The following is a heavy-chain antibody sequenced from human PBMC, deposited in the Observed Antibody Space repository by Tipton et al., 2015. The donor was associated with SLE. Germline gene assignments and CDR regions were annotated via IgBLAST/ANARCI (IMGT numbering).Heavy chain of an antibody. J-gene: IGHJ6*02. Sequence: SLRLSCAASGFTLSNYAMSWVRQPPGKGLEWIGEIYHSGTTNYNPSLESRLTIILHRSKNQFSLEVTSVTAADTAVYYCARKEDLRYYYALDDWGQGTTVTVSS. CDR1: GFTLSNYAM. CDR3: ARKEDLRYYYALDD. V-gene: IGHV4-4*02. CDR2: IYHSGTT.